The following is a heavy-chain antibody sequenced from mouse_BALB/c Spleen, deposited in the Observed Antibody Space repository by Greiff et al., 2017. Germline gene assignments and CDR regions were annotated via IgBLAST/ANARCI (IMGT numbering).Heavy chain of an antibody. D-gene: IGHD2-4*01. Sequence: VKLVESGAELVKPGASVKLSCKASGYTFTSYYMYWVKQRPGQGLEWIGEINPSNGGTNFNEKFKSKATLTVDKSSSTAYMQLSSLTSEDSAVYYCTRSYDYGWAWFAYWGQGTLVTVSA. V-gene: IGHV1S81*02. CDR2: INPSNGGT. CDR3: TRSYDYGWAWFAY. CDR1: GYTFTSYY. J-gene: IGHJ3*01.